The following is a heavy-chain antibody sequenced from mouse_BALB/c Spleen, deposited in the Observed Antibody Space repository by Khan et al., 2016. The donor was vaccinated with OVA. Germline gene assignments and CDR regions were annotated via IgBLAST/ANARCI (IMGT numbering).Heavy chain of an antibody. J-gene: IGHJ1*01. CDR3: ADPYYDPREFDV. Sequence: VQLQQSGADLVKPGASVKLSCTASGFNFKDTYMHWVKQTPEQGLEWFGRISPANGNTNYDPKFKGKATITADTSSNTAYLQLGSLASEDTAVFNCADPYYDPREFDVWGAGSTVTVSS. CDR1: GFNFKDTY. V-gene: IGHV14-3*02. D-gene: IGHD2-4*01. CDR2: ISPANGNT.